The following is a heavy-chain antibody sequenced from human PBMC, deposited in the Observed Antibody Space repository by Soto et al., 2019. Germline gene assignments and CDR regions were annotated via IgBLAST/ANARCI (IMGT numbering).Heavy chain of an antibody. V-gene: IGHV1-24*01. Sequence: ASVKVSCKVSGYTLTELSMHWVRQAPGKGLEWMGGFDPEDGDTIYAQKFQGRVTMTEDTSTDTAYMELSSLRSEDTAVYYCATSSSGLYSGDCDYWGEGTLVTISS. CDR1: GYTLTELS. CDR2: FDPEDGDT. CDR3: ATSSSGLYSGDCDY. J-gene: IGHJ4*02. D-gene: IGHD6-19*01.